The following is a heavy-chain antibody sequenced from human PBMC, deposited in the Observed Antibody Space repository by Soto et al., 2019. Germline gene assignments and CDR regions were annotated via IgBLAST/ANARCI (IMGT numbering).Heavy chain of an antibody. CDR1: GYTFNSYY. D-gene: IGHD2-15*01. V-gene: IGHV1-46*02. J-gene: IGHJ4*02. CDR2: INPSGGST. CDR3: AREGASSGAFDY. Sequence: QVQLVQSGAEVKKPGASVKVSCKASGYTFNSYYMHWVRQAPGQGLEWMGIINPSGGSTSYAQKCQGRVTMTRDTSTSTVYMELSSLRSEDTAVYYCAREGASSGAFDYWGQGTLVTVSS.